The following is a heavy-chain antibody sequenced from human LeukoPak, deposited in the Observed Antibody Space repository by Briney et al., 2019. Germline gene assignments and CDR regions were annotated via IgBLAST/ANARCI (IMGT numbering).Heavy chain of an antibody. V-gene: IGHV3-30-3*01. Sequence: GGSLRLSCAASGFTFSSYAMHWVRQAPGKGLEWVAVISYDGNNKYYADSVKGRFTISRDNSKNTLYLQMNSLRAEDTAVYYCARDSSLWFGELFRWGQGTLVTVSS. D-gene: IGHD3-10*01. CDR1: GFTFSSYA. CDR2: ISYDGNNK. CDR3: ARDSSLWFGELFR. J-gene: IGHJ4*02.